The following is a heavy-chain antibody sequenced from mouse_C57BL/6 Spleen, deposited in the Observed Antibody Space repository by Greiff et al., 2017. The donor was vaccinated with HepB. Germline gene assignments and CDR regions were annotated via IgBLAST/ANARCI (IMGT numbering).Heavy chain of an antibody. CDR2: ISYDGSN. Sequence: ESGPGLVKPSQSLSLTCSVTGYSITSGYYWNWIRQFPGNKLEWMGYISYDGSNNYNPSLKNRISITRDTSKNQFFLKLNSVTTEDTATYYCARDMVTNAYWGQGTLVTVSA. CDR1: GYSITSGYY. J-gene: IGHJ3*01. V-gene: IGHV3-6*01. CDR3: ARDMVTNAY. D-gene: IGHD2-2*01.